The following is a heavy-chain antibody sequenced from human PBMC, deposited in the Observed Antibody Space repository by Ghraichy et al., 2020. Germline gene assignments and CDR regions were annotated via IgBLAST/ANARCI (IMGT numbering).Heavy chain of an antibody. Sequence: GGSLRLSCAASGFTFSSYAMSWVRQAPGKGLEWVSAISGSGGSTYYADSVKGRFTISRDNSKNTLYLQMNSLRAEDTAVYYCAKAPGPMGDYYYYGMDVWGQGTTVTVSS. CDR3: AKAPGPMGDYYYYGMDV. V-gene: IGHV3-23*01. CDR2: ISGSGGST. CDR1: GFTFSSYA. J-gene: IGHJ6*02.